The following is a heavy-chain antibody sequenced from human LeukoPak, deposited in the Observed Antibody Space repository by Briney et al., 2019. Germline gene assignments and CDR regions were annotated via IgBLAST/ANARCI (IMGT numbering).Heavy chain of an antibody. Sequence: SETLSLTCTVSGGSISGYYWSWIRQPAGKGLEWIGRIYTSGSTNYNPSLKSRVTMSVDTSKNQFSLKLSSVTAADTAVYYCAREPPISSSWYPLDYWGQGTLVTVSS. CDR3: AREPPISSSWYPLDY. J-gene: IGHJ4*02. V-gene: IGHV4-4*07. CDR2: IYTSGST. CDR1: GGSISGYY. D-gene: IGHD6-13*01.